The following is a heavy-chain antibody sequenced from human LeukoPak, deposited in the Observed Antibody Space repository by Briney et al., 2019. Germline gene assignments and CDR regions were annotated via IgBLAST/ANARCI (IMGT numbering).Heavy chain of an antibody. J-gene: IGHJ2*01. Sequence: GGSLRLSCAASGFTFSSYAMHWVRQAPGKGLEYVSAISSNGGSTYYANSVKGRFTISRDNSKNTLFLQMGSLRAEDMAVYYCARDLTSGYYFDWYFDPWGRGTLVTVSS. CDR2: ISSNGGST. V-gene: IGHV3-64*01. CDR1: GFTFSSYA. CDR3: ARDLTSGYYFDWYFDP. D-gene: IGHD3-22*01.